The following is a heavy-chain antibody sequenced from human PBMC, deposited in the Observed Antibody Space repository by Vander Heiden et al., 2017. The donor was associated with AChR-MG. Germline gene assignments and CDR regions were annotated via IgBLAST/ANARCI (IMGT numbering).Heavy chain of an antibody. CDR2: MNPNSGNT. CDR1: GYTFTSYD. V-gene: IGHV1-8*01. Sequence: QVQLVQSGAEVKKPGASVKVSCKASGYTFTSYDSNWVGQATGQGLEWMGWMNPNSGNTGYAQKFQGRVTMTRNTSISTAYMELSSLRSEDTAVYYCASHLYSKNTTRYYGMDVWGQGTTVTVSS. J-gene: IGHJ6*02. D-gene: IGHD4-4*01. CDR3: ASHLYSKNTTRYYGMDV.